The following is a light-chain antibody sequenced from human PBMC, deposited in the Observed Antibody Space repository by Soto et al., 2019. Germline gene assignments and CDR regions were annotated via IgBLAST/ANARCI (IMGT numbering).Light chain of an antibody. V-gene: IGKV3-20*01. Sequence: EIVLTQSPATLSLSPGERATLSCRASQSVSSYLAWYQQKPGQAPRLLIYGASSRATGIPDRFSGSGSGTDFTLTISRLEPEDFAVYYCQQYGSSPQTFGQGTKVAIK. J-gene: IGKJ1*01. CDR2: GAS. CDR3: QQYGSSPQT. CDR1: QSVSSY.